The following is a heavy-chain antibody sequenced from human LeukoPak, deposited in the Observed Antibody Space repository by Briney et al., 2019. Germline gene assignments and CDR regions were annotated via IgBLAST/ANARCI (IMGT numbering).Heavy chain of an antibody. V-gene: IGHV4-59*01. Sequence: SETLSLTCTVSGGSISDYYWSWIRQAPGKGLEWIGYIHYSGSTNYNPSLKSRVTISVDTSKNQFSLKLSSVTAADTAVYYCARAHSSGWLVDYWGQGTLVTVSS. CDR3: ARAHSSGWLVDY. CDR2: IHYSGST. CDR1: GGSISDYY. J-gene: IGHJ4*02. D-gene: IGHD6-19*01.